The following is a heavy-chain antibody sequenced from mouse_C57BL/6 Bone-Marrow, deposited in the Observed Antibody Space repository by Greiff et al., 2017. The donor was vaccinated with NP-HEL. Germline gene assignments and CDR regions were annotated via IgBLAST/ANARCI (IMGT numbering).Heavy chain of an antibody. D-gene: IGHD2-2*01. CDR3: ANGYWFAY. CDR2: INPYNGDT. Sequence: VQLKQSGPELVKPGDSVKISCKASGYSFTGYFMNWVMQSHGKSLEWIGRINPYNGDTFYNQKFKGKATLTVDKSSSTAHMELRSLTSEDSAVYYCANGYWFAYWGQGTLVTVSA. CDR1: GYSFTGYF. V-gene: IGHV1-20*01. J-gene: IGHJ3*01.